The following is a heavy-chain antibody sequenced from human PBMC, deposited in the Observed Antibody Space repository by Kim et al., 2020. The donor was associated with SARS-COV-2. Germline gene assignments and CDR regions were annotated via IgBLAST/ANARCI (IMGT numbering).Heavy chain of an antibody. D-gene: IGHD3-3*01. CDR3: AAESVWSGYLVGYYYYGMDV. V-gene: IGHV1-58*01. CDR2: IVVGSGNT. Sequence: SVKVSCKASGFTFTSSAVQWVRQARGQRLEWIGWIVVGSGNTNYAQKFQERVTITRDMSTSTAYMELSSLRSEDTAVYYCAAESVWSGYLVGYYYYGMDVWGQGTTVTVSS. CDR1: GFTFTSSA. J-gene: IGHJ6*02.